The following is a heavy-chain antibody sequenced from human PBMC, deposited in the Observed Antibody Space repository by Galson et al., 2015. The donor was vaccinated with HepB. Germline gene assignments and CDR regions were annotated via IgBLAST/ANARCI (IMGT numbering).Heavy chain of an antibody. D-gene: IGHD6-19*01. V-gene: IGHV3-48*03. CDR3: ARVAEQWLDYYYYYYMDV. Sequence: SLRLSCAASGFTFSSYAMHWVRQAPGKGLEWVSYISSSGSTIYYADSVKGRFTISRDNAKNSLYLQMNSLRAEDTAVYYCARVAEQWLDYYYYYYMDVWGKGTTVTVSS. CDR2: ISSSGSTI. CDR1: GFTFSSYA. J-gene: IGHJ6*03.